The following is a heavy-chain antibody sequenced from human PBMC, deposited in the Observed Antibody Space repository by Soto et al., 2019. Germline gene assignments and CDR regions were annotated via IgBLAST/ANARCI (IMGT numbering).Heavy chain of an antibody. D-gene: IGHD3-10*01. Sequence: PEGSLRLSCTASGFNLRDQALSWVRQAPGGGLEWVSGISGMEDRTNYADFVKGRFFISKDRAKNTLNLQMNGLRDDDTAVYYCAKTYTGGWGQGTQVTVSS. CDR3: AKTYTGG. V-gene: IGHV3-23*01. CDR2: ISGMEDRT. J-gene: IGHJ4*02. CDR1: GFNLRDQA.